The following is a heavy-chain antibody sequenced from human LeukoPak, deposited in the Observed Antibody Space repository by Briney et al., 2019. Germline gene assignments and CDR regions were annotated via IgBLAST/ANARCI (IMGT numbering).Heavy chain of an antibody. J-gene: IGHJ4*02. CDR3: AMDATYTDYDPDFDI. V-gene: IGHV3-7*04. CDR1: GFTFSRFW. Sequence: GGSLRLSCAASGFTFSRFWMSWVRQAPGKGLEWVANIKQDGSEKYYVDSVKGRFTISRDNAKNSLYLQMNSLRAEDTAVFYCAMDATYTDYDPDFDIWGQGTLVTVSS. D-gene: IGHD5-12*01. CDR2: IKQDGSEK.